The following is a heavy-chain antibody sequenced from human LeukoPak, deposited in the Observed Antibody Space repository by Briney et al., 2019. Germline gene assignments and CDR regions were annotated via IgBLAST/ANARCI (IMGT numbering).Heavy chain of an antibody. J-gene: IGHJ4*02. D-gene: IGHD2-2*01. CDR2: ISSDGNYK. CDR3: VKDAGYCSSTTCPFDY. V-gene: IGHV3-30*18. Sequence: GGSLRPSCAASGFTFSTYAMHWVRQAPGKGLEWVAVISSDGNYKFYPDSVKGRFTISRDNSKNTLYLQMNSLRAEDTAAYYCVKDAGYCSSTTCPFDYWGQGTLVTVSS. CDR1: GFTFSTYA.